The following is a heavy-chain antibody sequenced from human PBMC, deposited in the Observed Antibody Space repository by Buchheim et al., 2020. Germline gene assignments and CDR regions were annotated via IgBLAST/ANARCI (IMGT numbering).Heavy chain of an antibody. D-gene: IGHD5-24*01. CDR1: GFTFSSYG. CDR3: VRRNGYNSFDF. Sequence: DVQLVESGGGLVQPGGSLRLSCTASGFTFSSYGMNWVRQAPGKGLEWVSYISGGSGTMYYADSVKGRFTISRDNAKNSLYLQMNSLRTEDTAVYYCVRRNGYNSFDFWGQGAL. J-gene: IGHJ4*02. CDR2: ISGGSGTM. V-gene: IGHV3-48*04.